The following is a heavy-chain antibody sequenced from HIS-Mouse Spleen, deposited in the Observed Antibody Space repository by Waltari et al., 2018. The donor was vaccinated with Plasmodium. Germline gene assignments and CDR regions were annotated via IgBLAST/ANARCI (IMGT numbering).Heavy chain of an antibody. V-gene: IGHV4-31*03. Sequence: QVQLQESGPGLVKPSQTLSLTCTVSGGSISSGGYYWSWIRQHPGKGLEWIGYIYYRGSSYYNTSLKRRVTISVDTSKNQFSRKRSSVTAADTAVYYCARSIAATVTFYFDYWGQGTLVTVSS. CDR1: GGSISSGGYY. CDR2: IYYRGSS. D-gene: IGHD6-13*01. J-gene: IGHJ4*02. CDR3: ARSIAATVTFYFDY.